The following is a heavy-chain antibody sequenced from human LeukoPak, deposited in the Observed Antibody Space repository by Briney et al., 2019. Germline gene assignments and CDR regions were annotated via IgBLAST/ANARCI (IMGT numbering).Heavy chain of an antibody. CDR2: ISWNSGSI. V-gene: IGHV3-9*01. D-gene: IGHD3-22*01. Sequence: PGGSLRLSCAASGFTVSSNYMSWVRQAPGKGLEWVSGISWNSGSIGYADSVKGRFTISRDNAKNSLYLQMNSLRAEDTALYYCAKDTYDSSLDYWGQGTLVTVSS. CDR1: GFTVSSNY. CDR3: AKDTYDSSLDY. J-gene: IGHJ4*02.